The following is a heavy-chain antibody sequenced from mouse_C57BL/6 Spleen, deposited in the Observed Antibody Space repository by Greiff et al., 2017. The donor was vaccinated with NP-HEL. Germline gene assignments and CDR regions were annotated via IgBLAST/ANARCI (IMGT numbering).Heavy chain of an antibody. CDR2: IDPSDSYT. V-gene: IGHV1-50*01. CDR3: ARRGLPNYAMDY. D-gene: IGHD2-4*01. J-gene: IGHJ4*01. CDR1: GYTFTSYW. Sequence: VQLQQSGAELVKPGASVKLSCKASGYTFTSYWMQWVKQRPGQGLEWIGEIDPSDSYTNYNQKFKGKATLTVDTSSSTAYMQLSSLTSEDSAVYYCARRGLPNYAMDYWGQGTSVTVSS.